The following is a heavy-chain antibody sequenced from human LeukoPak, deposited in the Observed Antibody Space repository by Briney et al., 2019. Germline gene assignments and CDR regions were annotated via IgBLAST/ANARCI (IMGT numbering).Heavy chain of an antibody. D-gene: IGHD2-21*02. CDR1: GYSLSRAYF. J-gene: IGHJ4*02. Sequence: SETLSLTCTVSGYSLSRAYFWGWSRQPAGKGLEGIGRIYTSGSTNYKPSLKSGVTISVDTSTNQFSLKLSSVTAADTAVYYCARGVASCGGDCYPIFDYWDQGTLVTVSS. V-gene: IGHV4-4*07. CDR2: IYTSGST. CDR3: ARGVASCGGDCYPIFDY.